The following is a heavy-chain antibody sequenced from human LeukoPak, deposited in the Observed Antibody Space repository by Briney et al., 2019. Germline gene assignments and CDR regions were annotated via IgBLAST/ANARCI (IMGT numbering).Heavy chain of an antibody. J-gene: IGHJ4*02. CDR1: GGTFSSYA. D-gene: IGHD3-9*01. CDR3: ARASMYYDILTNKYYFDY. CDR2: IIPILGIA. Sequence: ASVKVSCKASGGTFSSYAISWVRQAPGQGLEWMGRIIPILGIANYAQKFQGRVTITADKSASTAYMELSSLRSEDTAVYYCARASMYYDILTNKYYFDYWGQGTLVTVSS. V-gene: IGHV1-69*04.